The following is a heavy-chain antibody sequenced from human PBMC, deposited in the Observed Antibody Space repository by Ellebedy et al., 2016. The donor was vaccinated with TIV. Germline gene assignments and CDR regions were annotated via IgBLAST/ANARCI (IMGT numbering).Heavy chain of an antibody. CDR1: GASISTSY. CDR2: ISNTGST. CDR3: ARAPLKYYYDSSAYTHLDY. Sequence: MPSETLSLTCTVSGASISTSYWSWIRQTPGKGLEWIGYISNTGSTNYNPSLKSRVTISVDTSKNKFSLKLSSVTAADTAVYYCARAPLKYYYDSSAYTHLDYWGQGTLVTVSS. J-gene: IGHJ4*02. D-gene: IGHD3-22*01. V-gene: IGHV4-59*12.